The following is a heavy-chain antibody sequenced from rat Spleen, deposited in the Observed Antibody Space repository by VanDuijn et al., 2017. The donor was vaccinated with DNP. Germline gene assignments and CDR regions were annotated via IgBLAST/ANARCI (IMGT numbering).Heavy chain of an antibody. D-gene: IGHD1-4*01. Sequence: EVQLVETGGGLVQPGRSLKLSCVASGFTFSDFAMAWVRQPPKRGLEWVATITYDGGGTHYRDSVQGRFTISRDNAKSTLYLQMNSLRSEDTATYYCARHIDPGTHAMGAWGQGTSVTVSS. CDR1: GFTFSDFA. J-gene: IGHJ4*01. CDR2: ITYDGGGT. V-gene: IGHV5-7*01. CDR3: ARHIDPGTHAMGA.